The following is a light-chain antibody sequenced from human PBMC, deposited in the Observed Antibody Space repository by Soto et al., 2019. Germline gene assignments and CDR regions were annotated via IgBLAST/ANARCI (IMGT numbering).Light chain of an antibody. J-gene: IGKJ4*01. Sequence: EIVLTQSPATLSLSPGERATLSCRASQSVENYLAWFQQKRGQAPRLLIYDTSNRAAGIPDRFSGSGSGTDFTLTISSREPEYFAVYYCHQRYIWPPLTFGGGTKVEIK. V-gene: IGKV3-11*01. CDR2: DTS. CDR1: QSVENY. CDR3: HQRYIWPPLT.